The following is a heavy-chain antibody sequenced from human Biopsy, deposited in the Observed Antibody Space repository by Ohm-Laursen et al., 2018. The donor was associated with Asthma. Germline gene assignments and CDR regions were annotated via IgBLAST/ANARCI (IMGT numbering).Heavy chain of an antibody. D-gene: IGHD3-3*02. CDR2: IKHDGSEK. J-gene: IGHJ1*01. CDR3: ARTFHFWSPYHAEHYQL. V-gene: IGHV3-7*01. Sequence: ETLSLTCTVSGGSMSSSSYYWGWIRQPPGKGLEWVANIKHDGSEKNHVDSLKGRFTISRDNAKNSLYLQMNSLRAEDTAVYYCARTFHFWSPYHAEHYQLWGQGTLVTVSS. CDR1: GGSMSSSSYY.